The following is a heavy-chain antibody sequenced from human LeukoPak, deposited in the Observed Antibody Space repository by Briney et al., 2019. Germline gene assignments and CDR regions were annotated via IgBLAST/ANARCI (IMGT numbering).Heavy chain of an antibody. CDR3: AKEGPIARGMDV. CDR2: INPNSGGT. J-gene: IGHJ6*02. Sequence: ASVKVSCKASGYTFTGYYMHWVRQAPGQGLEWMGWINPNSGGTNYAQKFQGRVTMTRDTSISTAYMELSRLRSDDTAVYYCAKEGPIARGMDVWGQRTTVTVSS. V-gene: IGHV1-2*02. D-gene: IGHD2-21*01. CDR1: GYTFTGYY.